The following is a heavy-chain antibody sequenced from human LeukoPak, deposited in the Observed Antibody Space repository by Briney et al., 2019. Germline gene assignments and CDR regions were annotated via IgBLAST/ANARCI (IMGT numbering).Heavy chain of an antibody. CDR2: ISWYSGGI. CDR3: AKGYYYDSSGYYHDAFDI. J-gene: IGHJ3*02. V-gene: IGHV3-9*03. CDR1: GFTFGGYG. Sequence: ARSLSLSCAASGFTFGGYGLHWVWQAPGAGLERVSVISWYSGGIGYADSVKVRFTSSRDNAKNSLYLQINSLRAEDMALYYCAKGYYYDSSGYYHDAFDIWGQGTMVTVSS. D-gene: IGHD3-22*01.